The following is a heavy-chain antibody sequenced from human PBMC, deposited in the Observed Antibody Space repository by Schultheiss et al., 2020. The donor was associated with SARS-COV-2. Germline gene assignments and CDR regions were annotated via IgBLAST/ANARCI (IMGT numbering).Heavy chain of an antibody. CDR1: GFSFSRSE. CDR2: ISSSGDTK. Sequence: GESLKISCAASGFSFSRSEMNWVRQAPGKGLEWVSYISSSGDTKYYADSVKGRFTVSRDNAKNSLYLQMNSLRAEDTAVYYCARVRISRDAFDIWGQGTMVTVSS. D-gene: IGHD3-10*01. V-gene: IGHV3-48*03. J-gene: IGHJ3*02. CDR3: ARVRISRDAFDI.